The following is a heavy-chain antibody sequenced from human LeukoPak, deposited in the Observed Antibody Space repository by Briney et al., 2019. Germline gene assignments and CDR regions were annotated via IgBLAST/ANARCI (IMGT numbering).Heavy chain of an antibody. CDR1: GFIFTGYA. Sequence: GGSLRLSCAASGFIFTGYAMSRVRQSPGKGLEWVSTVSGAGTTTYYADSVKGRFTISRDNFKDTVYLQMISLSVEDTAVYYCAKSSIVAAGGRGWLDSWGQGTLVTVSS. V-gene: IGHV3-23*01. J-gene: IGHJ4*02. D-gene: IGHD6-13*01. CDR2: VSGAGTTT. CDR3: AKSSIVAAGGRGWLDS.